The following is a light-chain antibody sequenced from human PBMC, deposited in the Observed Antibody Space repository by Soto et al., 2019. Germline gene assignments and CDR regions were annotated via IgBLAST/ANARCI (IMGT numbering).Light chain of an antibody. CDR3: CSYAGRDTLYV. V-gene: IGLV2-11*01. CDR2: DVS. J-gene: IGLJ1*01. CDR1: STDVGGYNY. Sequence: LAERRAGKGCSARCATNHCTGNSTDVGGYNYVSWYQQHPGKVPKLMLYDVSKRPSGVPDRFSGSKSGNTASLTISGLQAEDEADYYCCSYAGRDTLYVFGSGTKVTVL.